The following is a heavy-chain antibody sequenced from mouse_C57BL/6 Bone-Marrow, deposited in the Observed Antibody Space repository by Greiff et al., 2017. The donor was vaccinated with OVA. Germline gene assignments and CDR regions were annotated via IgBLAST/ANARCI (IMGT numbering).Heavy chain of an antibody. CDR2: IYPRSGNT. D-gene: IGHD3-2*02. V-gene: IGHV1-81*01. CDR1: GYTFTSYG. Sequence: VKLVESGAELARPGASVKLSCKASGYTFTSYGISWVKQRSGQGLEWIGEIYPRSGNTYYNEKFTGKATLTADKSSSTAYMELRSLTSEDSAVYFCARGGQLRLDRFAYWGQGTLVTVSA. CDR3: ARGGQLRLDRFAY. J-gene: IGHJ3*01.